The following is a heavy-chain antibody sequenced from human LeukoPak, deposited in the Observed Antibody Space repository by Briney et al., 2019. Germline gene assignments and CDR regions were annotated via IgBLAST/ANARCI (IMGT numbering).Heavy chain of an antibody. CDR2: IYHSGST. J-gene: IGHJ3*02. CDR3: ARERGSWAFDI. V-gene: IGHV4-30-2*01. Sequence: SQTLSLTCAVSGGSISSGGYSWSWIRQPPGKGLEWIGYIYHSGSTYYNPSLKSRVTISVDTSKNQFSLKLSSVTAADTAVYYCARERGSWAFDIWGQGTMVTVSS. CDR1: GGSISSGGYS.